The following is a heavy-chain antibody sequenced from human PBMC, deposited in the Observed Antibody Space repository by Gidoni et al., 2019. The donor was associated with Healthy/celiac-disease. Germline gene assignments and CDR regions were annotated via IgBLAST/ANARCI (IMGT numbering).Heavy chain of an antibody. V-gene: IGHV3-21*01. Sequence: EVQLVESGGGMVKPGGSLRLSCAASGFTFSSYSMNWVRQAPGKGLEWVSSISSSSSYIYYADSVKGRFTISRDNAKNSLYLQMNSLRAEDTAVYYCARDDYGDYIEYFQHWGQGTLVTVSS. D-gene: IGHD4-17*01. CDR1: GFTFSSYS. J-gene: IGHJ1*01. CDR3: ARDDYGDYIEYFQH. CDR2: ISSSSSYI.